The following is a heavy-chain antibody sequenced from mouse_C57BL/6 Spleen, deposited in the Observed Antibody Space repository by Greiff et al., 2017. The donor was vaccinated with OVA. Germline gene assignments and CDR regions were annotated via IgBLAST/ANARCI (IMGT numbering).Heavy chain of an antibody. CDR3: ARGGVYYDYDDAMDY. CDR1: GYSFTGYF. D-gene: IGHD2-4*01. CDR2: INPYNGDT. Sequence: EVKLMESGPELVKPGDSVKISCKASGYSFTGYFMNWVMQSHGKSLEWIGRINPYNGDTFYNQKFKGKATLTVDKSSSTAHMELRSLTSEDSAVYYCARGGVYYDYDDAMDYWGQGTSVTVSS. V-gene: IGHV1-20*01. J-gene: IGHJ4*01.